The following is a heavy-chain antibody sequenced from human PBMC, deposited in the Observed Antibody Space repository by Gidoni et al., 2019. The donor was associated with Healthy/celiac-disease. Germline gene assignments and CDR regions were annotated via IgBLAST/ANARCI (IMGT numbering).Heavy chain of an antibody. CDR1: GFTFSSYA. D-gene: IGHD3-10*01. Sequence: EVQLLESGGGLVQPGGSLILSCSASGFTFSSYAMSWVRQAPGKGLGWVSAISGSGGSTYYADSVKGRFTISRDNSKNTLYLQMNSLRAEDTAVYYCAKYYYGSGSFLDAFDIWGQGTMVTVSS. J-gene: IGHJ3*02. CDR3: AKYYYGSGSFLDAFDI. V-gene: IGHV3-23*01. CDR2: ISGSGGST.